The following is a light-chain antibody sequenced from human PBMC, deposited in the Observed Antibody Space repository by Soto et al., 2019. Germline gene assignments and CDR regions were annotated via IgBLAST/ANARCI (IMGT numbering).Light chain of an antibody. CDR3: QQSYSTPFST. CDR2: KAS. CDR1: QTISSW. Sequence: DIQMTQSPSTLSGSVGDRVTITCRASQTISSWLAWYQQKPGKAPKLLIYKASTLKSGVPSRFSGSGSGTEFTLTISSLQPEDFATYYCQQSYSTPFSTFGGGTKVDIK. J-gene: IGKJ4*01. V-gene: IGKV1-5*03.